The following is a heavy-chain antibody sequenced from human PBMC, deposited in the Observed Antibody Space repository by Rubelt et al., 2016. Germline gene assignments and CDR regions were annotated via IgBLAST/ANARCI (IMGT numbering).Heavy chain of an antibody. V-gene: IGHV4-34*01. CDR3: ARGTLGARLQH. CDR2: ISQRGST. Sequence: QVQLQQWGAGLLKPSETLSLTCAVYGGSFSGYYWSWIRQPPGKGLEWIGEISQRGSTNYSPSLNGRVTISVDTSKNQFSLKMKSVTAADTAVYYCARGTLGARLQHWGQGTLVVVSS. D-gene: IGHD6-6*01. J-gene: IGHJ1*01. CDR1: GGSFSGYY.